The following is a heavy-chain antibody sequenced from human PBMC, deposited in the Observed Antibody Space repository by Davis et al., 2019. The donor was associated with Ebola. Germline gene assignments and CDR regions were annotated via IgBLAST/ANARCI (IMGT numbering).Heavy chain of an antibody. CDR1: GYTFTSYA. D-gene: IGHD3-22*01. Sequence: ASVKVSCKASGYTFTSYAMHWVRQAPRQRLEWMGWISAYNGNTNYAQKLQGRVTMTTDTSTSTAYMELRSLRSDDTAVYYCARVFSMIVVAYPDYWGQGTLVTVSS. CDR3: ARVFSMIVVAYPDY. CDR2: ISAYNGNT. J-gene: IGHJ4*02. V-gene: IGHV1-18*01.